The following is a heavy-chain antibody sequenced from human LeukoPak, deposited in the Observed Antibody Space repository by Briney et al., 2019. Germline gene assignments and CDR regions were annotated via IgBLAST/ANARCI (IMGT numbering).Heavy chain of an antibody. CDR3: ARDLTNYDSSGYP. CDR1: GYTFTGYY. Sequence: GASVKVACKASGYTFTGYYMHWVRQAPGQGLEWMGWINPNSGGTNYAQKFQGRVTMTRDTSISTAYMELSRLRSDDTAVYYCARDLTNYDSSGYPWGQGTLVTVSS. D-gene: IGHD3-22*01. J-gene: IGHJ4*02. CDR2: INPNSGGT. V-gene: IGHV1-2*02.